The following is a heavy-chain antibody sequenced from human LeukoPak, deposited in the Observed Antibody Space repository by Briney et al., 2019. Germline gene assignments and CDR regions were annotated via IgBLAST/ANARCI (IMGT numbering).Heavy chain of an antibody. CDR1: GFTFEDYA. Sequence: GGSLRLSCAASGFTFEDYAMHWVRQVPGKGLEWVAGNIGYAESVKGRFTISRDNAESTLHLQMNSLRTEDTALYFCARDAWRRAFNYGMDVWGQGTTVAVSS. CDR3: ARDAWRRAFNYGMDV. J-gene: IGHJ6*02. V-gene: IGHV3-9*01. CDR2: NI. D-gene: IGHD5-12*01.